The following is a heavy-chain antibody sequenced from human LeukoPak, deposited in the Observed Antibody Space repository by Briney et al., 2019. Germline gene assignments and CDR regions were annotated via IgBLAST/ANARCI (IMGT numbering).Heavy chain of an antibody. CDR2: ISYDGSNK. Sequence: GGSLRLSCAASGFTFSSYGMHWVRQAPGKGLEWVAVISYDGSNKYYADSVKGRFTISRDNSKNTLYLQMNSLRAEDTAVYYCAKFGAHIVVVVAAPFDPWGQGTLVTVSS. CDR1: GFTFSSYG. V-gene: IGHV3-30*18. J-gene: IGHJ5*02. D-gene: IGHD2-15*01. CDR3: AKFGAHIVVVVAAPFDP.